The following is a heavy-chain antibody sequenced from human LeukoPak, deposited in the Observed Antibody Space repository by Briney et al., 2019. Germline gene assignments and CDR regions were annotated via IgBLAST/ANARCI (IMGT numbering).Heavy chain of an antibody. V-gene: IGHV5-51*01. J-gene: IGHJ6*02. D-gene: IGHD2-2*02. CDR1: GYSFQDYW. CDR3: AKFGIRGCSSSTRCYTSFFYYGMDV. Sequence: GESLKIPCKGSGYSFQDYWIGWVRQMPGKGPGLMGRIFPHDSDTKYSSSFEGQVTISVDKSFSTAYVQWGSLRVSDTAIYYCAKFGIRGCSSSTRCYTSFFYYGMDVWGQGSTVTVSS. CDR2: IFPHDSDT.